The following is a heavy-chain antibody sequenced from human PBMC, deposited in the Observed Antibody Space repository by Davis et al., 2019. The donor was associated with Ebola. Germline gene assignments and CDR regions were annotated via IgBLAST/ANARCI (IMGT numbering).Heavy chain of an antibody. V-gene: IGHV3-30*02. Sequence: GESLKISCEASGFSFRTYGMHWVRQAPGKGLEWVAFIRFDGSSKYYVDSVRGRFTISRDDYKNTVYLQMNSLRPEDTALYYCAKDYSSGYNFDYWGQGTLVTVSS. CDR2: IRFDGSSK. D-gene: IGHD3-3*01. J-gene: IGHJ4*02. CDR3: AKDYSSGYNFDY. CDR1: GFSFRTYG.